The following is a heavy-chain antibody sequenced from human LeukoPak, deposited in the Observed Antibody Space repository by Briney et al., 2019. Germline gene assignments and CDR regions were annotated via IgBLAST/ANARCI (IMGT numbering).Heavy chain of an antibody. J-gene: IGHJ3*02. CDR1: GFTFSSYA. V-gene: IGHV3-30-3*01. CDR2: ISYDGSNK. D-gene: IGHD1-26*01. CDR3: ARDKWVAFDM. Sequence: GGSLRLSCAASGFTFSSYAMHWVRQAPGKGLEWVAVISYDGSNKYYADSVKGRFTISRDNSKNTLYLQMNSLRPEDTAVYYCARDKWVAFDMWGQGTMVTVSS.